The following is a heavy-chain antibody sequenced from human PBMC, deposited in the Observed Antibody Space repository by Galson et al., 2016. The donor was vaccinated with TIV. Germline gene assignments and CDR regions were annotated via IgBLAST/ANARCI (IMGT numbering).Heavy chain of an antibody. CDR2: MYPGDSDT. V-gene: IGHV5-51*01. CDR3: ARQGPTKGSLGY. Sequence: QSGAEVKKPGESLKISCKASGYTFTSLWIGWVRRVPGKGLEWMGIMYPGDSDTIYSPSFQGQVTISADKSISTVYLQWNSLKASDAAMYYCARQGPTKGSLGYWDQGTLLTVSS. D-gene: IGHD1-26*01. J-gene: IGHJ4*02. CDR1: GYTFTSLW.